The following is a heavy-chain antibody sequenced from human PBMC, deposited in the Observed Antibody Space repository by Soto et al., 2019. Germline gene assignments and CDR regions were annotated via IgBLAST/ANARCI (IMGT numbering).Heavy chain of an antibody. Sequence: ASVKVSCKASGYTFTSYAMHWVRQAPGQRLEWMGWINAGNGSTKYSQKFQGRVTITRDTSASTAYMELSSLRSEDTAVYYCARNLYYYDSSGYYDYWGQGTLVTVSS. V-gene: IGHV1-3*01. CDR1: GYTFTSYA. CDR2: INAGNGST. CDR3: ARNLYYYDSSGYYDY. J-gene: IGHJ4*02. D-gene: IGHD3-22*01.